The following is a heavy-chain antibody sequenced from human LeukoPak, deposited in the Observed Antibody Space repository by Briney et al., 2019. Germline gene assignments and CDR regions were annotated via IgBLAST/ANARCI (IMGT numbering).Heavy chain of an antibody. CDR3: GRQERFGVVPSWFDP. Sequence: HPSETLSLTCTVSGGSISSSSYYWGWIRQPPGKGLEWIGSIYYSGSTYYNPSLKSRVTISVDTSKNQFSLKLSSVTAADTAVYFCGRQERFGVVPSWFDPWGQGTLVTVSS. J-gene: IGHJ5*02. D-gene: IGHD2-2*01. V-gene: IGHV4-39*01. CDR1: GGSISSSSYY. CDR2: IYYSGST.